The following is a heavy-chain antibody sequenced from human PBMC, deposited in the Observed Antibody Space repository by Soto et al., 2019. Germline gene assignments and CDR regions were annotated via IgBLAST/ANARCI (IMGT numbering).Heavy chain of an antibody. CDR3: AKDDY. CDR2: ISWNSGSI. J-gene: IGHJ4*02. V-gene: IGHV3-9*01. CDR1: GFTFDDYA. Sequence: PGGSLRLSCAASGFTFDDYAMHWVRQAPGKGLEWVSGISWNSGSIGYADSVKGRFTISRDNAKNSQYLQMNSLRAEDTALYYCAKDDYWGQGTLVTVSS.